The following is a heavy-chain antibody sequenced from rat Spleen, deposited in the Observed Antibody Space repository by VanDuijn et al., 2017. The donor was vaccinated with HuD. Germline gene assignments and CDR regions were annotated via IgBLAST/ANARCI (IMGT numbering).Heavy chain of an antibody. D-gene: IGHD1-6*01. CDR1: GFTFSDYY. Sequence: EVQLVESDGGLVQPGRSLKLSCAASGFTFSDYYMAWVRQAPTKGLEWVATISYDGSSTYYRDSVKGRFTLSRDNAKSTLYLQMDSLRSEDTATYYCARHGDYSFDYWGQGVMVTVSS. CDR3: ARHGDYSFDY. J-gene: IGHJ2*01. V-gene: IGHV5-29*01. CDR2: ISYDGSST.